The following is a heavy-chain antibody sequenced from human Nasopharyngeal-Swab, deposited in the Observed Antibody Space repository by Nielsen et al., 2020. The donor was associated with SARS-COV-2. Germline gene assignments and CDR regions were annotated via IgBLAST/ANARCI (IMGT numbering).Heavy chain of an antibody. Sequence: GESLKISCAASGFTFSSYSMNWVRQAPGKGLEWVSSISSSSSYIYYADSVKGRFTISRDNAKTSLYLQMNSLRAEDTAVYYCAGEGRDSSSYYFDYWGQGTLVTVSS. CDR2: ISSSSSYI. V-gene: IGHV3-21*01. D-gene: IGHD6-6*01. CDR3: AGEGRDSSSYYFDY. J-gene: IGHJ4*02. CDR1: GFTFSSYS.